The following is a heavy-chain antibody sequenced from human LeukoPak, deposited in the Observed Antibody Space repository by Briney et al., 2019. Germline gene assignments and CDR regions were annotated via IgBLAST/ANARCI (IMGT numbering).Heavy chain of an antibody. CDR1: GASISTYY. J-gene: IGHJ5*02. D-gene: IGHD4-23*01. V-gene: IGHV4-59*08. CDR3: SRQQRDHGGRFDP. CDR2: ISNTGTT. Sequence: NPSETLSLTCTVSGASISTYYWSWIRQPPGKGLEWIGYISNTGTTNYNPSLKSRVTISVDTSRNHFSLRLTSVTATDTAVYYCSRQQRDHGGRFDPWGLGTLVTVSS.